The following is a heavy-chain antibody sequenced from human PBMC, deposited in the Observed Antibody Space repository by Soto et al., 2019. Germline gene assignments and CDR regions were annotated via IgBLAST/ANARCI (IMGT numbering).Heavy chain of an antibody. CDR2: IYWDDDK. CDR1: GFSLRTSGMG. V-gene: IGHV2-5*02. J-gene: IGHJ4*02. CDR3: ARRLVRGVYYFDY. Sequence: QITLNESGPTLVKPTQTLTLTCTFSGFSLRTSGMGVGWIRQPPGKALEWLTLIYWDDDKHYRPSLKIRLTITNDTAKNQFVLTMTNMDPLDTATYYCARRLVRGVYYFDYWGQGTLLTVSS. D-gene: IGHD3-10*01.